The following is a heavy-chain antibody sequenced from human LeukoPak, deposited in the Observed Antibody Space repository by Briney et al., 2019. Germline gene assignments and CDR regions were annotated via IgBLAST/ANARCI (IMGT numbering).Heavy chain of an antibody. J-gene: IGHJ4*02. CDR1: SGSINSNW. CDR2: IYHSGST. D-gene: IGHD6-19*01. Sequence: PSETLSLTCAVSSGSINSNWWSWVRQPPGKGLEWIGEIYHSGSTNYNPSLKSRVTISVDKSKNQFSLKLSSVTAADTAVYYCARGYSSDFDYWGQGTLVTVSS. V-gene: IGHV4-4*02. CDR3: ARGYSSDFDY.